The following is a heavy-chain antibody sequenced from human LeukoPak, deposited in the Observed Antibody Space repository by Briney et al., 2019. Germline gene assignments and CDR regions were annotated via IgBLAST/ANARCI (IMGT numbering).Heavy chain of an antibody. D-gene: IGHD6-25*01. CDR1: GGTFSSYA. V-gene: IGHV1-69*13. Sequence: SVKVSCKASGGTFSSYAISWVRQAPGQGLEWMGGIIPIFGTANYAQKFQGRVTITADESTSTAYMELSSLRSEDTVVYYCARGLTAADYYYYGRDVGGKGTTVTVSS. CDR2: IIPIFGTA. CDR3: ARGLTAADYYYYGRDV. J-gene: IGHJ6*04.